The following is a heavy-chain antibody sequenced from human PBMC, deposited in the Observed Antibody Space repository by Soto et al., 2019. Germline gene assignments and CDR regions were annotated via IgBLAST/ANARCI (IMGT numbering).Heavy chain of an antibody. V-gene: IGHV1-18*01. CDR1: GYTFTSYG. CDR2: ISAYNGNT. Sequence: VASVKVSCKASGYTFTSYGISWVRQAPGQGLEWMGWISAYNGNTNYAQKLQGRVTMTTDTSTSTAYMELRSLRSDDTAVYYCARVRAYGSGCYRDYHHCYMDVWGRGTTVTVSS. J-gene: IGHJ6*03. D-gene: IGHD3-10*01. CDR3: ARVRAYGSGCYRDYHHCYMDV.